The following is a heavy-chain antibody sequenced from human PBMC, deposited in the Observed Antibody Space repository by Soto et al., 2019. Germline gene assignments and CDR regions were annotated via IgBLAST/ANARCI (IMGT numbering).Heavy chain of an antibody. V-gene: IGHV3-74*01. CDR1: GFTFSSYW. CDR3: ARSLAARPYYYYGMDV. Sequence: GGSLRLSCAASGFTFSSYWMHWVRQAPGKGLVWVSRINSDGISTSYADSVKGRFTISRYNSKNTLYLQMNSLRAEDTAVYYCARSLAARPYYYYGMDVWGQGTTVTVSS. D-gene: IGHD6-6*01. J-gene: IGHJ6*02. CDR2: INSDGIST.